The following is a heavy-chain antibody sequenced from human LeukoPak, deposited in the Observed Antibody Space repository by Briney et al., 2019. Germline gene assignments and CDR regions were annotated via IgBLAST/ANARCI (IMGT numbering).Heavy chain of an antibody. V-gene: IGHV3-13*05. J-gene: IGHJ5*02. Sequence: GGSLRLSCAASGFTFSNYWMHWVRQGPGKGLEWVSAIGTTGDPYYPGSVEGRFSISRENANNSLSPQMNSLRAGDTAVYYCARANSGWYEWIDPWGQGTLVTVSS. CDR2: IGTTGDP. CDR1: GFTFSNYW. CDR3: ARANSGWYEWIDP. D-gene: IGHD6-19*01.